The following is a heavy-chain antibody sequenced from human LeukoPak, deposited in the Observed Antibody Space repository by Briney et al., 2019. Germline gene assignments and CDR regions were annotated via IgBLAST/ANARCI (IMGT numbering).Heavy chain of an antibody. CDR3: ARLVYDSRGYYFDY. CDR2: IRYSGSA. J-gene: IGHJ4*02. CDR1: GGSFSGYY. D-gene: IGHD3-22*01. Sequence: TAETLSLTCAVYGGSFSGYYWSWIRQPPGKGLEWIGYIRYSGSANYNPSLRSRVIISIDTSKNQFSLKLSSVTAADTAVYHCARLVYDSRGYYFDYWGQGTLVT. V-gene: IGHV4-59*08.